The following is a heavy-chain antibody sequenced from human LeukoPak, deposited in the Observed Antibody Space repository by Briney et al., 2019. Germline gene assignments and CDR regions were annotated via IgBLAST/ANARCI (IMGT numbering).Heavy chain of an antibody. CDR3: ARTVRRIDYYYYYYMDV. Sequence: YYAESVKGRFTISRDNAKNSLYLEMNSLRSEDTAVYYCARTVRRIDYYYYYYMDVWGKGTTVTVSS. J-gene: IGHJ6*03. D-gene: IGHD4-11*01. V-gene: IGHV3-21*04.